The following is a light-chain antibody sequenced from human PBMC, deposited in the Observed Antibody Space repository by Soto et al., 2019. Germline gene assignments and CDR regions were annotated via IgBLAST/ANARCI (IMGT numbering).Light chain of an antibody. V-gene: IGLV2-14*01. CDR3: YSCTNGSTRECVV. J-gene: IGLJ2*01. CDR1: SSDVGGYNY. Sequence: QSALTQPASVSGSPGQSITISCTGTSSDVGGYNYVSWYQQHPGKAPKLMIYDGSNRPSGVSNRFSGSKSGNTASLTISGFQAEDEDDDYCYSCTNGSTRECVVFGGGTKLTVL. CDR2: DGS.